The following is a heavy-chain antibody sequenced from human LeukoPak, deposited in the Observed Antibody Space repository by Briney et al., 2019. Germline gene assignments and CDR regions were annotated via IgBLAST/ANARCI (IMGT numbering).Heavy chain of an antibody. V-gene: IGHV3-33*01. D-gene: IGHD3-10*01. Sequence: GGSLRLSCAASGFIFSNDAMHWVRQAPGKGLEWVAFIWSDGSNKYYADSVKGRFTTSRDNSEDTLYLQMNSLRVEDTAVYYCARIYYYFDYWGQGTLVTVSS. CDR3: ARIYYYFDY. CDR1: GFIFSNDA. CDR2: IWSDGSNK. J-gene: IGHJ4*02.